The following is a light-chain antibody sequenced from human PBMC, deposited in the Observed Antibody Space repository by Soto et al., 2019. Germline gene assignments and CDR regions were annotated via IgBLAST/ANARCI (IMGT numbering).Light chain of an antibody. V-gene: IGKV3-15*01. Sequence: EIVMTQSPVTLSVSPGERVTLSCRASQSVRSDLAWYQQKPGQAPRLLIYGASTRATGVPARFSGSGSGTEFTLTISSLQSDDFAIYCCQHYNNWPAFGGGTKVEIK. J-gene: IGKJ4*01. CDR3: QHYNNWPA. CDR1: QSVRSD. CDR2: GAS.